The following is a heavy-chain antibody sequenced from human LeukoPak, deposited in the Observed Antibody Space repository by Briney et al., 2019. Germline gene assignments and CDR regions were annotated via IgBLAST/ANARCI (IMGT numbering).Heavy chain of an antibody. J-gene: IGHJ4*02. D-gene: IGHD6-25*01. V-gene: IGHV3-9*01. CDR3: AKDRGAAAAQLYYFDY. CDR2: ISWNSGSI. Sequence: PGGSLRLSCAASGFTFDDYAMHWVRQAPGKGLEWVSGISWNSGSIGYADSVKGRFTISRDNAKNSLYLQMNGLRAEDTALYYCAKDRGAAAAQLYYFDYWGQGTLVTVSS. CDR1: GFTFDDYA.